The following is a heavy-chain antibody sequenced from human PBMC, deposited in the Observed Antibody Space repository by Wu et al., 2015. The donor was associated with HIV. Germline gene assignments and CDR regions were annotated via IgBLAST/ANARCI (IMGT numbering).Heavy chain of an antibody. CDR2: IIPAFRTT. CDR3: ARSRWRYDYLINQYFPEAFDV. J-gene: IGHJ3*01. CDR1: GGSFSNYG. V-gene: IGHV1-69*12. Sequence: QVQLVQSGAEVKKPGSSVKVSCKASGGSFSNYGLTWVRQAPGQGLEWVGVIIPAFRTTNYAQKFQDRVTITADESTRTAYMELRGLRSEDTGIYYCARSRWRYDYLINQYFPEAFDVWGQGTVVTVSS. D-gene: IGHD3-16*01.